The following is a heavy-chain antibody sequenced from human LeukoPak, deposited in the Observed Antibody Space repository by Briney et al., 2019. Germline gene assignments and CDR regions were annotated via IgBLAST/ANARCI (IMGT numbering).Heavy chain of an antibody. CDR1: GFTFSSYS. CDR3: ARQGILWFGSMDV. J-gene: IGHJ6*03. D-gene: IGHD3-10*01. Sequence: GGSLRLSCAASGFTFSSYSRNWVRQAPGKGLEWVSSISSSSSYIYYADSVKGRFTISRDNAKNSLYLQMNSLRAEDTAVYYCARQGILWFGSMDVWGKGTTFTVSS. CDR2: ISSSSSYI. V-gene: IGHV3-21*01.